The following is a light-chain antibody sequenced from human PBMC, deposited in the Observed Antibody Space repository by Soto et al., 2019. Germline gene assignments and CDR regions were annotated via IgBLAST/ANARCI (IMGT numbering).Light chain of an antibody. CDR1: SSDVGGYNY. Sequence: QSALTQPASVSGSPGQSITISCTGTSSDVGGYNYVSWYQHHPGKAPKLMIYDVRNRPSGVSNRFSGSKSVNTASLTISGVQHDDDADYYCCSYSTVSTYVFGTGTKLTVL. J-gene: IGLJ1*01. V-gene: IGLV2-14*03. CDR2: DVR. CDR3: CSYSTVSTYV.